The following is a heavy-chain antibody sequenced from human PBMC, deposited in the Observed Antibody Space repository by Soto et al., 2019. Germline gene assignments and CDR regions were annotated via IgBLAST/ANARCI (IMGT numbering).Heavy chain of an antibody. CDR1: GGSISSYY. Sequence: SETLSLTCTVSGGSISSYYWSWIRQPPGKGLEWIGYIYYSGSTNYNPSLKSRATISVDTSKNQFSLKLSSVTAADTAVYYCASGGPYYYDSSVEFDYWGQGTLVTVSS. D-gene: IGHD3-22*01. V-gene: IGHV4-59*01. J-gene: IGHJ4*02. CDR3: ASGGPYYYDSSVEFDY. CDR2: IYYSGST.